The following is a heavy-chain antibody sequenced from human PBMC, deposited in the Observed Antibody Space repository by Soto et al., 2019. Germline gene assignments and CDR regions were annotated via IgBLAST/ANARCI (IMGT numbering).Heavy chain of an antibody. CDR1: GGSISSSSYY. J-gene: IGHJ5*02. CDR3: ARLVACSGGSCRFDP. Sequence: QLQLQESGPGLVTPSETLSLTCTVSGGSISSSSYYWAWIRQPPGKGLEWIGRINYSGTTYYIASLKSRVTISIDTSKNQFSLRLNSVTAADTAVYYCARLVACSGGSCRFDPWGQGTLVTVSS. D-gene: IGHD2-15*01. CDR2: INYSGTT. V-gene: IGHV4-39*01.